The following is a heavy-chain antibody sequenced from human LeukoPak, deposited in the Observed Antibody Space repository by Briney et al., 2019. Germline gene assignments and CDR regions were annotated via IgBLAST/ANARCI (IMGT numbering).Heavy chain of an antibody. V-gene: IGHV3-53*01. D-gene: IGHD3-10*01. CDR2: IYRGDGT. CDR1: GFNFKNNY. CDR3: ARDRVQRGAFDY. Sequence: GGSLRLSCAASGFNFKNNYMSWVRQAPGKGLEWVSIIYRGDGTYYADSVKGRFTISRDNSKNTLYLQMNSLRAEDTAVYYCARDRVQRGAFDYWGQGTLVTVSS. J-gene: IGHJ4*02.